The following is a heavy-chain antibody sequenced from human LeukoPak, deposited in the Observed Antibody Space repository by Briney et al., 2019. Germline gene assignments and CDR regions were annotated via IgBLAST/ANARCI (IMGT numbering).Heavy chain of an antibody. V-gene: IGHV1-69*06. CDR1: GGTFSSYA. CDR3: ARLNTKRYSSSWYGSTAADY. Sequence: GASVKVSCKASGGTFSSYAISWVRQAPGQGLEWMGGIIPIFGTANYAQKFQGRVTITADKPTSTAYMELSSLRSEDTAVYYCARLNTKRYSSSWYGSTAADYWGQGTLVTVSS. D-gene: IGHD6-13*01. J-gene: IGHJ4*02. CDR2: IIPIFGTA.